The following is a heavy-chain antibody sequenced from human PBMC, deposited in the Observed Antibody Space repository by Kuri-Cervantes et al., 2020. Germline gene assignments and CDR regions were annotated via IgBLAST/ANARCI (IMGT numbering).Heavy chain of an antibody. V-gene: IGHV4-4*07. J-gene: IGHJ2*01. CDR3: ARDRPWQGYFDL. CDR1: GGSISSYY. CDR2: IYPCGST. Sequence: SETLSLTCTVSGGSISSYYWSWIRQPAGKGLEWIGRIYPCGSTNYNPSLKGRVTISVDTSKNQFSLKLSSVTAADTAVYYCARDRPWQGYFDLWGRGTLVTVSS.